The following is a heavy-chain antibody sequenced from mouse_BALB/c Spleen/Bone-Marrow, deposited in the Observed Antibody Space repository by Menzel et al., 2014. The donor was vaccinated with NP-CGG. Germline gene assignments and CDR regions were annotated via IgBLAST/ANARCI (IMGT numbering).Heavy chain of an antibody. CDR2: IWSGGST. CDR1: GFSLTSYG. J-gene: IGHJ3*01. D-gene: IGHD1-1*01. Sequence: QVQLKQSGPGLVQPSQSLSITCTVSGFSLTSYGVHWVRQSPGKGLEWLGVIWSGGSTDYNAAFISRLSISKDNSKSQVFFKMKSPQANDTAIYYCARRGGTTTPFAYWGQGTLVTVSA. CDR3: ARRGGTTTPFAY. V-gene: IGHV2-2*02.